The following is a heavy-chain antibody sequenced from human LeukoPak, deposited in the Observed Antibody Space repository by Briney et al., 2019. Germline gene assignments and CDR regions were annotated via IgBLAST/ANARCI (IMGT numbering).Heavy chain of an antibody. J-gene: IGHJ4*02. V-gene: IGHV3-21*01. Sequence: PGGSLRLSCSASGFTFSSYSMNWVRQAPGKGLEWVSSISSSSSYIYYADSVKGRFTISRDNAKNSLYLQMNSLRAEDTAVYYCARSFLSIAAAATDYWGQGTLVTVSS. CDR2: ISSSSSYI. CDR1: GFTFSSYS. CDR3: ARSFLSIAAAATDY. D-gene: IGHD6-13*01.